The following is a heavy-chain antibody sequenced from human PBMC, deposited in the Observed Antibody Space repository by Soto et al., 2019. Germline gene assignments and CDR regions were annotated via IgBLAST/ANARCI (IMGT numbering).Heavy chain of an antibody. CDR1: GFTVCDNY. CDR2: IYSGGSGGNT. D-gene: IGHD2-8*01. V-gene: IGHV3-53*02. CDR3: AREFSMAYCAFDI. Sequence: EVQLVETGGDLIQPGGSLRLSCAASGFTVCDNYMSWVRQAPGKGLEWVSVIYSGGSGGNTYYADSVKGRFTISRDNSKNTLYLQMNSLRAEDTAVYYCAREFSMAYCAFDIWGQGTMVTVSS. J-gene: IGHJ3*02.